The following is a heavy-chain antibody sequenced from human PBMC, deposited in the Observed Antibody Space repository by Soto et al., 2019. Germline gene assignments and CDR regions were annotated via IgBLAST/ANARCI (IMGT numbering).Heavy chain of an antibody. CDR2: ISAYNGNT. D-gene: IGHD2-15*01. CDR1: GYTFTHYG. V-gene: IGHV1-18*04. CDR3: ARDVPGSGVPFWDY. Sequence: QIQLVQSGAKMKKPGVSVKVSCKPSGYTFTHYGVSWLRQAPGQGLEWMGWISAYNGNTDYAHKFQGRVALTTDTSTSTAYMELRGLSPDDTAVYYCARDVPGSGVPFWDYWGQGTLVTVSS. J-gene: IGHJ4*02.